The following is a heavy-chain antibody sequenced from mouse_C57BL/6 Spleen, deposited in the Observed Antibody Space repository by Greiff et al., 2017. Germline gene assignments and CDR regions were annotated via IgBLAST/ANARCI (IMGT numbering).Heavy chain of an antibody. CDR2: IYPRDGST. J-gene: IGHJ2*01. Sequence: QVQLKESGPELVKPGASVKLSCKASGYTFTSYDINWVKQRPGQGLEWIGWIYPRDGSTKYNEKFKGKATLTVDTSSSTAYMELHSLTSEDSAVYFCARGARGGYFDYWGQGTTLTVSS. CDR3: ARGARGGYFDY. CDR1: GYTFTSYD. V-gene: IGHV1-85*01.